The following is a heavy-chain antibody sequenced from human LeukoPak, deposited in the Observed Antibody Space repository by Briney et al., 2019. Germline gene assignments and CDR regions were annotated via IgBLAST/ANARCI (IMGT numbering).Heavy chain of an antibody. V-gene: IGHV1-18*01. Sequence: WMGWISAYNGNTNYAQKLQGRVTMTTDTSTSTAYMELRSLRSDDTAVYYCARVRRVPYFDYWGQGTLVTVSS. J-gene: IGHJ4*02. CDR2: ISAYNGNT. CDR3: ARVRRVPYFDY. D-gene: IGHD1-1*01.